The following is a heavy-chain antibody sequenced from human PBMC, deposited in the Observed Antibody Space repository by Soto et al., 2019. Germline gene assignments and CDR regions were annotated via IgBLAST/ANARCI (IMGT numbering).Heavy chain of an antibody. CDR1: GYTFTSYG. D-gene: IGHD3-3*01. V-gene: IGHV1-18*01. CDR2: ISAYNGNT. CDR3: ARGLRFLEWLPNFDY. J-gene: IGHJ4*02. Sequence: GASVKVSCKASGYTFTSYGISWVRRAPGQGLEWMGWISAYNGNTNYAQKLQGRVTMTTDTSTSTAYMELRSLRSDDTAVYYCARGLRFLEWLPNFDYWGQGTLVTVSS.